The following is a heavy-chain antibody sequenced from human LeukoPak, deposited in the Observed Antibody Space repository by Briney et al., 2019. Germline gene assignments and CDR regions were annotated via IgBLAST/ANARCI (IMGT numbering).Heavy chain of an antibody. J-gene: IGHJ4*02. CDR3: ARDGFGTGSN. D-gene: IGHD3-16*01. V-gene: IGHV3-7*03. CDR1: GLTFSNYW. CDR2: IKQDGSEK. Sequence: PGGSLRLSCAASGLTFSNYWMDWVRQAPGRGLEWEANIKQDGSEKNYVDSVKGRFIISRDNAKNSLYLQMNTLRADDTAVYYCARDGFGTGSNWGQGTLVTVSS.